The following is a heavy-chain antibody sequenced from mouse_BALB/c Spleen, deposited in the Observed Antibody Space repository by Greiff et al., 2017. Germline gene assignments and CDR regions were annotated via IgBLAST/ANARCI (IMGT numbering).Heavy chain of an antibody. CDR1: GYTFTDYE. Sequence: LVESGAELVRPGASVTLSCKASGYTFTDYEMHWVKQTPVHGLEWIGAIDPETGGTAYNQKFKGKATLTADKSSSTAYMELRSLTSEDSAVYYCTVLDYWGQGTSVTVSS. J-gene: IGHJ4*01. CDR2: IDPETGGT. V-gene: IGHV1-15*01. CDR3: TVLDY.